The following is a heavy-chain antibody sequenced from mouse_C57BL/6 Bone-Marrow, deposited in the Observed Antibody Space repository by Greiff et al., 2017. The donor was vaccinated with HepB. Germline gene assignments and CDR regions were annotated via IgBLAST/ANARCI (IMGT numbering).Heavy chain of an antibody. D-gene: IGHD1-1*01. Sequence: EVKLQQSVAELVRPGASVKLSCTASGFNIKNTYMHWVKQRPEQGLEWIGRIDPANGNTKYAPKFQGKATITADTSSNTAYLQLSSLTSEDTAIYYCASFYYYGSNYFDYWGQGTTLTVSS. J-gene: IGHJ2*01. CDR1: GFNIKNTY. V-gene: IGHV14-3*01. CDR2: IDPANGNT. CDR3: ASFYYYGSNYFDY.